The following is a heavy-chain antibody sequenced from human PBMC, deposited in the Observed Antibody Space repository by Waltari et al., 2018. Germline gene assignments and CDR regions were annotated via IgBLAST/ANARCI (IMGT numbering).Heavy chain of an antibody. CDR2: ISSSGSTI. CDR3: ARVFYGSGFYYYFDN. D-gene: IGHD3-3*01. V-gene: IGHV3-11*04. CDR1: GFTFSDYY. J-gene: IGHJ4*02. Sequence: QVQLVESGGGLVKPGGSLRLSCAASGFTFSDYYMSWSRQAPGKGLECVSYISSSGSTIYSADSGKGRFTISRDDAKNSLYLRMNSLRAEDTAVYYCARVFYGSGFYYYFDNWGQGTLVTVSS.